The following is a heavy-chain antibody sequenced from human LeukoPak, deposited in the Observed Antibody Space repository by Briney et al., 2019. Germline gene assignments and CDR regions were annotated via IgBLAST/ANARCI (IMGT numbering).Heavy chain of an antibody. Sequence: VASVRVSCKASGHTFTGYYMHWVRQAPGQGLEWMGWINPNSGGTNYAQKFQGRVTMTRDTSISTAYMELSRLRSGDTAVYYCARESVAGHNWFDPWGQGTLVTVSS. CDR1: GHTFTGYY. D-gene: IGHD6-19*01. V-gene: IGHV1-2*02. J-gene: IGHJ5*02. CDR2: INPNSGGT. CDR3: ARESVAGHNWFDP.